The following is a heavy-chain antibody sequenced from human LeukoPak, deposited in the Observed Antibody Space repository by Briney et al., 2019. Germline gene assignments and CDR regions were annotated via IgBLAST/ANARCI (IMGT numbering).Heavy chain of an antibody. CDR2: ISSSGSTI. V-gene: IGHV3-48*03. Sequence: PGGSLRLFCAASGFTFSNYEMYWVRQAPGKGLEWVSSISSSGSTIYYADSVKGRFTISRDNAKNSLYLEMTSLRAEDTAVYYCARAGFDFSFDYWGQGTLVTVSS. CDR3: ARAGFDFSFDY. J-gene: IGHJ4*02. CDR1: GFTFSNYE. D-gene: IGHD3-9*01.